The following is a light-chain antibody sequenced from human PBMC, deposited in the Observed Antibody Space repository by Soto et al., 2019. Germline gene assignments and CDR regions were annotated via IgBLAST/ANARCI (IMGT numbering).Light chain of an antibody. CDR2: EVS. V-gene: IGLV2-14*01. J-gene: IGLJ1*01. Sequence: QSALTQPASVSGSPGQSITISCTGTSSDVGGYNYVSWFQQHPGKAPKLMIYEVSNRPSGVSNRFSGSRSGNTASLTISGLQSEDEAEYYCNSYTNNNTFVFGTGPKVTVL. CDR3: NSYTNNNTFV. CDR1: SSDVGGYNY.